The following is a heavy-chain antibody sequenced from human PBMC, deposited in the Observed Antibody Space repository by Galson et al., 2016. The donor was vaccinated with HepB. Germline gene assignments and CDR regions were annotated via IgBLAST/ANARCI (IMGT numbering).Heavy chain of an antibody. D-gene: IGHD2-8*01. CDR2: VYNGGKT. J-gene: IGHJ3*02. Sequence: SETLSLTCTVSGGPMTTNSFYWGWIRQAPGKGLEWIGSVYNGGKTYYNPSLKSRVTIAVDTSKKQLSLILTSVTAADTALYYCARHGVHVWIWGQGTMITVSS. V-gene: IGHV4-39*01. CDR1: GGPMTTNSFY. CDR3: ARHGVHVWI.